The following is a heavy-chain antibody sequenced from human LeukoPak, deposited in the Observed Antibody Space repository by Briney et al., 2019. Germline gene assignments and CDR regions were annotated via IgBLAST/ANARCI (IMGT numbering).Heavy chain of an antibody. CDR1: GYTFTGYY. V-gene: IGHV1-2*04. J-gene: IGHJ6*02. CDR3: ARDLASGAAQWLVLVGATYGMDV. Sequence: GASVKVSCKASGYTFTGYYMHWVRQAPGQGLEWMGWINPNSGGTNYAQKFQGWVTMTRDTSISTAYMELSRLRSDDTAVYYCARDLASGAAQWLVLVGATYGMDVWGQGTTVTVSS. CDR2: INPNSGGT. D-gene: IGHD6-19*01.